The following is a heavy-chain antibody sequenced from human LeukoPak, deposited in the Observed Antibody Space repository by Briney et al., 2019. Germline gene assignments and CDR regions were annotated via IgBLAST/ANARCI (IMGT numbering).Heavy chain of an antibody. CDR1: WYTFTGYY. V-gene: IGHV1-2*02. D-gene: IGHD1-7*01. J-gene: IGHJ4*02. CDR2: INPNSGGT. Sequence: ASVKGSCKGSWYTFTGYYMHWGGKAPGQGVEGMGWINPNSGGTNYAQKFQGRVTMTRDTSISTAYMELSRLRSDDTAVYYCARDGGWNWNYSYWGQGTLVTVSS. CDR3: ARDGGWNWNYSY.